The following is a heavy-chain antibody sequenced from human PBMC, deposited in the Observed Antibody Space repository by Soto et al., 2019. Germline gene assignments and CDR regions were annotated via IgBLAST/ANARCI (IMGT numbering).Heavy chain of an antibody. D-gene: IGHD2-15*01. CDR2: INHSGST. V-gene: IGHV4-34*08. CDR3: AIRTVVVVAATGRHNWFDP. Sequence: PSETLSLTCTVYGGTFSGYYWSWIRQPPGKGLEWIGEINHSGSTNYNPSLKSRVTISVDTSKNQFSLKLSSVTAADAAVYYCAIRTVVVVAATGRHNWFDPWGQGTLVTVSS. J-gene: IGHJ5*02. CDR1: GGTFSGYY.